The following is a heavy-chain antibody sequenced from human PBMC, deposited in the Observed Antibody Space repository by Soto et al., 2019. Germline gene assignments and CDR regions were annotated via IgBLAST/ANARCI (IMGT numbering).Heavy chain of an antibody. D-gene: IGHD6-13*01. V-gene: IGHV1-18*01. CDR3: ARAQSSSWTWDFDY. CDR2: ISAYNGNT. J-gene: IGHJ4*02. Sequence: GASVKVSCKASGYTFTSYGISWVRQAPGQGLEWMGWISAYNGNTNYAQKLQGRVTMTTDTSTSTAYMELRSLRSDDTAVYYCARAQSSSWTWDFDYWGQGTLVTVSS. CDR1: GYTFTSYG.